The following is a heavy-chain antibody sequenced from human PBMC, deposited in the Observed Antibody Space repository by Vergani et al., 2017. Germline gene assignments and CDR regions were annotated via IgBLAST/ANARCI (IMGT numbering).Heavy chain of an antibody. CDR3: AKSKRAQTGGYIDY. V-gene: IGHV3-23*01. J-gene: IGHJ4*02. D-gene: IGHD2-15*01. CDR2: ISGSGGST. CDR1: GFTFSSYA. Sequence: EVQLLESGGGLVQPGGSLRLSCAASGFTFSSYAMSWVRRAPVKGLGWVSAISGSGGSTYYADSVKGLFTISRDNSKNTLYLQMNSLRAEDTAVYYCAKSKRAQTGGYIDYWGQGTLVTVSS.